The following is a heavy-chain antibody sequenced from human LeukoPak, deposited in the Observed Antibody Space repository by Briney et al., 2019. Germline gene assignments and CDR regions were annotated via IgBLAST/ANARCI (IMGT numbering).Heavy chain of an antibody. CDR2: ISSSSSTI. CDR3: ARDRYSSSWLPGYAFDI. D-gene: IGHD6-13*01. Sequence: GGSLRLSCAASGFTFSSYSMNWVRQAPGKGLEWVSYISSSSSTIYCADSVKGRFTISRDNAKNSLYLQMNSLRAEDTAVYYCARDRYSSSWLPGYAFDIWGQGTMVTVSS. J-gene: IGHJ3*02. V-gene: IGHV3-48*01. CDR1: GFTFSSYS.